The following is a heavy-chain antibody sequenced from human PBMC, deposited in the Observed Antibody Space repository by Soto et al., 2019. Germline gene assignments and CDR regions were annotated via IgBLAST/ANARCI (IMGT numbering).Heavy chain of an antibody. CDR3: ARVPGP. V-gene: IGHV4-34*09. Sequence: PSETLSLTCAVYGGSFSDFYWTWIRQPPGKGLEWIGEINHSGSTYYNPSLKSRVTISVDTSKNQFSLKLSSVTAADTAVYYCARVPGPWGQGTLVTVSS. J-gene: IGHJ5*02. CDR1: GGSFSDFY. D-gene: IGHD2-2*01. CDR2: INHSGST.